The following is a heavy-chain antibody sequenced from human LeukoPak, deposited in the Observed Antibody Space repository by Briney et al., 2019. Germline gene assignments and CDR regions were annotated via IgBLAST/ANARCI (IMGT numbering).Heavy chain of an antibody. CDR3: ARDQEGFDY. Sequence: GASVKVSCKASGYTFTINYIHWVRQAPGQGLEWMGMIYPRDGSTSYAQKFQGRVTVTRDTSTSTVHMEPSGLRSEDTAVYYCARDQEGFDYWGQGTLVTVSS. CDR1: GYTFTINY. J-gene: IGHJ4*02. CDR2: IYPRDGST. V-gene: IGHV1-46*01.